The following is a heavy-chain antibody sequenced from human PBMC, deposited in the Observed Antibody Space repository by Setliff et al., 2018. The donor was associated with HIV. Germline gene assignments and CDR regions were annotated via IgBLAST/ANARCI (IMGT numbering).Heavy chain of an antibody. CDR3: ARHSRAGDIDY. V-gene: IGHV4-39*01. CDR2: FYYSGST. CDR1: GVSFSSSSYY. J-gene: IGHJ4*02. D-gene: IGHD3-16*01. Sequence: SETLTLTCTVSGVSFSSSSYYRGWIRQPPGKGLEWIGSFYYSGSTYYNPSLKRRVTISVDTCKNQFSLRLTAVTAADTAVYYCARHSRAGDIDYWGRGTLVTVSS.